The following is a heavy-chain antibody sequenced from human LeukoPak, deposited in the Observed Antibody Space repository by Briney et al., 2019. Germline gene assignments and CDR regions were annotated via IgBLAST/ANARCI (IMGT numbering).Heavy chain of an antibody. CDR2: ISSSSSYI. J-gene: IGHJ4*02. CDR1: GFTFSSYS. CDR3: ARDFNLGYGLDY. V-gene: IGHV3-21*01. D-gene: IGHD5-18*01. Sequence: PGGSLRLSCAASGFTFSSYSMNWVRQAPGKGLEWVSSISSSSSYIYYADSVKGRFTISRDNAKNSLYLQMNSLRAEDTAVYYCARDFNLGYGLDYWGQGTLVTVSS.